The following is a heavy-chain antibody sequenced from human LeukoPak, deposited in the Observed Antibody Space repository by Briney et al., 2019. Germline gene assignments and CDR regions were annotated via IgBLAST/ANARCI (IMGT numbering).Heavy chain of an antibody. CDR2: ISSSGSST. D-gene: IGHD3-10*01. J-gene: IGHJ6*02. V-gene: IGHV3-23*01. CDR3: AKAIGKYGLDV. CDR1: GFTFSNSA. Sequence: GGSLRLSCAASGFTFSNSAMSWVRQAPGKGLEWVSAISSSGSSTYYADSVKGRFTISRDNSKNTLHLQMNSLRVEDTAVYSCAKAIGKYGLDVWGQGTTVTVSS.